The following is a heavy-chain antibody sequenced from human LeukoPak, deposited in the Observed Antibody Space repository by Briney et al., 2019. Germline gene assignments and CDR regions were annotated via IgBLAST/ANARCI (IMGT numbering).Heavy chain of an antibody. CDR2: INSDGSST. J-gene: IGHJ4*02. Sequence: PGGSLRLSYAASGFTFSSYWMHWVRQAPGKGLVWVSRINSDGSSTNYADSVKGRFTISRDNAKNTLYLQMNSLRAEDTAVYYCARRVAAAGFDYWGQGTLVTVSS. CDR1: GFTFSSYW. D-gene: IGHD6-13*01. V-gene: IGHV3-74*01. CDR3: ARRVAAAGFDY.